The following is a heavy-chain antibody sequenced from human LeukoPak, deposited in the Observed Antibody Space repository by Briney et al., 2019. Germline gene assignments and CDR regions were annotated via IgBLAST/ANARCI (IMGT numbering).Heavy chain of an antibody. J-gene: IGHJ4*02. CDR2: IWYDGSNQ. V-gene: IGHV3-33*08. Sequence: GGSLRLSCAASGFTFSSYGMHWVRQAPGKGLEWVAVIWYDGSNQYYADSVRGRFTISRDNAKSSLFLQMNSLTAEDTALYYCVGELHGFTGMGFWGQGTLVTVSS. CDR1: GFTFSSYG. CDR3: VGELHGFTGMGF. D-gene: IGHD1-1*01.